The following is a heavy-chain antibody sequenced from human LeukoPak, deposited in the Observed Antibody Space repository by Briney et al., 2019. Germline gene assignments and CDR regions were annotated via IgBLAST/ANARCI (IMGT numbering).Heavy chain of an antibody. Sequence: PGGSLRLSCAASGFTFSSYAMNWVRQAPGKGLEWVSNISGRGYSTYYADSVKGRFTISRDNSKNTLYLQMNSLRAEDTAVYYCAKADYGGSTSFDYWGQGTLVTVSS. J-gene: IGHJ4*02. CDR1: GFTFSSYA. CDR3: AKADYGGSTSFDY. CDR2: ISGRGYST. V-gene: IGHV3-23*01. D-gene: IGHD4-23*01.